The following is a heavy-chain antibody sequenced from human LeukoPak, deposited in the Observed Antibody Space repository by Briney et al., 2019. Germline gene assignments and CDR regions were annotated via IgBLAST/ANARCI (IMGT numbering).Heavy chain of an antibody. V-gene: IGHV3-21*01. CDR2: ISSSSSYI. J-gene: IGHJ5*02. CDR3: AKGEATDGFDP. Sequence: GGSLRLSCAASGFTFSSYSMNWVRQAPGKGLEWVSSISSSSSYIYYADSAKGRFTISRDNAKNSLYLQMNSLRAEDTAVYYCAKGEATDGFDPWGQGTLVTVSS. D-gene: IGHD1-26*01. CDR1: GFTFSSYS.